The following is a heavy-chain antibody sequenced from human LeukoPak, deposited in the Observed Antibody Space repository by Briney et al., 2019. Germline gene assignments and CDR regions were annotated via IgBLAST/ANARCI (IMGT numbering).Heavy chain of an antibody. D-gene: IGHD3-22*01. CDR1: GFTFSSYS. J-gene: IGHJ4*02. CDR3: ARDHHPYYYDSSGPVFGY. CDR2: ISSSSSYI. V-gene: IGHV3-21*01. Sequence: GGSLRLSCAASGFTFSSYSMNWVRQAPGKGLEWVSSISSSSSYIYYADSVKGRFTISRDNAKNSLYLQMNSLRAEDTAVYYCARDHHPYYYDSSGPVFGYWGQGTLVTVSS.